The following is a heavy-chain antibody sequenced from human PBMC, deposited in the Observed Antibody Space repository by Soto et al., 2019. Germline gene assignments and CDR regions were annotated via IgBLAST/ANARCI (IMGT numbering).Heavy chain of an antibody. CDR1: GFTFSSYA. D-gene: IGHD2-21*02. Sequence: ESGGGVVQPGRSLRLSCAASGFTFSSYAMHWVRQAPGKGLEWVAVISYDGSNKYYADSVKGRFTISRDNSKNTLYLQMNSLRAEDTAVYYCARGSQHIVVVTAIYNWFDPWGQGTLVTVSS. CDR3: ARGSQHIVVVTAIYNWFDP. CDR2: ISYDGSNK. J-gene: IGHJ5*02. V-gene: IGHV3-30-3*01.